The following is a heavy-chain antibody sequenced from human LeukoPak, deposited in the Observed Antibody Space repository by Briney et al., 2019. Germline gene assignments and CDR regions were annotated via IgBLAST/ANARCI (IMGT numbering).Heavy chain of an antibody. Sequence: ASVKVSCKVSGYTLTELSMHWVRQAPGKGLEWMGGFDPEDGETIYAQKFQGRVTMTEDTSTDTAYMELSSLRSEDTAVYYCATVPTTVKSYYYYMDVWGKGTTVTVSS. D-gene: IGHD4-11*01. CDR1: GYTLTELS. CDR3: ATVPTTVKSYYYYMDV. V-gene: IGHV1-24*01. J-gene: IGHJ6*03. CDR2: FDPEDGET.